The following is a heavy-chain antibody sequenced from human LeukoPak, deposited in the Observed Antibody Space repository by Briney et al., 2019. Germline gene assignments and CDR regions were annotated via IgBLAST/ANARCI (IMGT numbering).Heavy chain of an antibody. J-gene: IGHJ4*02. Sequence: GGSLRLFCGASGFTFSSYWMSWVRQASGKGLEWVANIKQDGSEKYYVDSVKGRFTISRDNAKNSLYLQMNSLRAEDTAVYYCARDQEEYWSFDYWGQGTLVTVSS. CDR3: ARDQEEYWSFDY. CDR2: IKQDGSEK. D-gene: IGHD1-1*01. CDR1: GFTFSSYW. V-gene: IGHV3-7*01.